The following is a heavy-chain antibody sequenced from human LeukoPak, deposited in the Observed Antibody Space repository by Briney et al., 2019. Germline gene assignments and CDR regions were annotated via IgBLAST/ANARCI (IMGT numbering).Heavy chain of an antibody. J-gene: IGHJ4*02. CDR1: GYTFTGYY. CDR2: IHPKSGGT. D-gene: IGHD1-7*01. Sequence: GASVKVSCKASGYTFTGYYMHWVRQAPGQGFEWMGWIHPKSGGTNYTQKFQGRVTMTRETSISVAYMELSRLTSDDTAAYFCAVRGITGTPSGPYFDYWGQGTLVTVSS. V-gene: IGHV1-2*02. CDR3: AVRGITGTPSGPYFDY.